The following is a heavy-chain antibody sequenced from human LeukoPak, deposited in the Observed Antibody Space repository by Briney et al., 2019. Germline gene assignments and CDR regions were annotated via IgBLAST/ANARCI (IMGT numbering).Heavy chain of an antibody. CDR3: ARDGRNPRWYYYDSSGYFDY. CDR2: ISAYNGNT. V-gene: IGHV1-18*01. D-gene: IGHD3-22*01. CDR1: GYTFTNYG. Sequence: ASVKVSCKASGYTFTNYGISWVRQAPGQGLEWMGWISAYNGNTNYAQKLQGRVTMTTDTSTSTAYMELRSLRSDDTAVYYCARDGRNPRWYYYDSSGYFDYWGQGTLVTVSS. J-gene: IGHJ4*02.